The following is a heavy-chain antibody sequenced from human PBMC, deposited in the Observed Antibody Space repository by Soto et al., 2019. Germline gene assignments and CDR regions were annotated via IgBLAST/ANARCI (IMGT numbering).Heavy chain of an antibody. CDR2: VYSGGDT. D-gene: IGHD3-10*01. V-gene: IGHV3-53*02. Sequence: EVQLVETGGALVQPGGSLRLSCAVSGFVVSNVYMSWDRQAPGERLEWISVVYSGGDTYYADSVKGRFTISRDNSKNTVYLQMSRLRPDYTAVYYRALTTSWFVWYFDLWGRGTLVTVSS. J-gene: IGHJ2*01. CDR3: ALTTSWFVWYFDL. CDR1: GFVVSNVY.